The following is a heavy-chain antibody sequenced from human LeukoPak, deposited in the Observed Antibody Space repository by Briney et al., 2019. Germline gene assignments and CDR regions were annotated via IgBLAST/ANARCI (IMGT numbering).Heavy chain of an antibody. Sequence: PSETLSLTCTVSGGSITDYYWTWIRQPPGKGLEWLGYMYYSGSTNYNPSLQSRGTISVETSNNQFFLKLRSVTAADTAVYYCARGRSMVTTLDFWGRGTLVTVSS. CDR2: MYYSGST. D-gene: IGHD4-17*01. CDR3: ARGRSMVTTLDF. V-gene: IGHV4-59*01. CDR1: GGSITDYY. J-gene: IGHJ4*02.